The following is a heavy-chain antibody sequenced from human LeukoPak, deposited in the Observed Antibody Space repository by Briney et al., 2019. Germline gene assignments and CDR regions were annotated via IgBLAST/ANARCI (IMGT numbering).Heavy chain of an antibody. D-gene: IGHD4-17*01. Sequence: PSETLSLTCTVSGGSISSYYWSWIRQPPGKGLEWIGSIYYSGSTYYNPSLKSRVTISVDTSKNQFSLKLSSVTAADTAVYYCATSNYGDYFIDYWGQGTLVTVSS. J-gene: IGHJ4*02. CDR1: GGSISSYY. V-gene: IGHV4-59*05. CDR2: IYYSGST. CDR3: ATSNYGDYFIDY.